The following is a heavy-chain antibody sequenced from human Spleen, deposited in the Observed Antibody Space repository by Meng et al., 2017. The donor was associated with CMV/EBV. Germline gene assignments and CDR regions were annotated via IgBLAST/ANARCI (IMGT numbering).Heavy chain of an antibody. CDR2: IYYSWST. CDR3: ARVSGTTRY. Sequence: GSLRLSCTVSGGSISSSSYYWGWIRQPPGKGLEWIGSIYYSWSTYYNPSLKSRVTISLDTSKNQFSLKRSSVTAADTAVYYCARVSGTTRYWGQGTLVTVSS. D-gene: IGHD1-7*01. J-gene: IGHJ4*02. V-gene: IGHV4-39*07. CDR1: GGSISSSSYY.